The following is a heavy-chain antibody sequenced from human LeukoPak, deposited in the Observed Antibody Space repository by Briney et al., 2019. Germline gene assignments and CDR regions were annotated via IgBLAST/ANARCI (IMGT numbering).Heavy chain of an antibody. CDR3: ANLGLAWSYDMVRFDY. D-gene: IGHD1-26*01. J-gene: IGHJ4*02. Sequence: PGGSLRLSCAASGFTFSSYAMSWVRQAPGKGLEWVSTISGSGDSTYYADSVKGRFTISRDNSKNTLYLKMNSLRAEDTAVYYCANLGLAWSYDMVRFDYWGQGTLVTVSS. CDR1: GFTFSSYA. V-gene: IGHV3-23*01. CDR2: ISGSGDST.